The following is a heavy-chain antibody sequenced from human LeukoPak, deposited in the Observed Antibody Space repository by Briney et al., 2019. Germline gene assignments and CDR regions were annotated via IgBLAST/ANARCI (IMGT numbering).Heavy chain of an antibody. Sequence: PGGSLRLSCAASGFTFSSYSMNWVRQAPGKGLEWVSSISSSSSYIYYADSVKGRFTISRDNAKNSPYLQMNSLRAEDTAVYYCARSTTDFWSGDFDPWGQGTLVTVSS. CDR1: GFTFSSYS. D-gene: IGHD3-3*01. J-gene: IGHJ5*02. CDR2: ISSSSSYI. V-gene: IGHV3-21*01. CDR3: ARSTTDFWSGDFDP.